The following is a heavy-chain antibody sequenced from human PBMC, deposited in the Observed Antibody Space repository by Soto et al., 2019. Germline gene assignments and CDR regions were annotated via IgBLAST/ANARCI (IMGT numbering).Heavy chain of an antibody. V-gene: IGHV3-23*01. J-gene: IGHJ4*02. CDR2: IGATGDST. Sequence: VQLLESGGGLVQPGGSLRLSCAASGFYFNSYAMSWVRQAPGKGLEWVSHIGATGDSTYYADSVKGRFTISRDNSKNTLYLQMNSLRPEDTAVYYCAGGTYLDYWGQGTLVSVSS. CDR1: GFYFNSYA. CDR3: AGGTYLDY. D-gene: IGHD3-16*01.